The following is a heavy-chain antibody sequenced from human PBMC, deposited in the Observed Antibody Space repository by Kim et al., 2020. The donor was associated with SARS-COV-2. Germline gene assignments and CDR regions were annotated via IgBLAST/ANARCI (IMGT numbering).Heavy chain of an antibody. V-gene: IGHV1-24*01. Sequence: ASVKVSCKVSAYTLTELSMYWVRQDPEKGLEWRGGFDPEDGETIYAQKFQGRVTMTEDTSTDTAYMELSCLRSEDTAEYYCATDAFRYGELDYWGQGTLVTVSS. CDR1: AYTLTELS. J-gene: IGHJ4*02. CDR2: FDPEDGET. D-gene: IGHD4-17*01. CDR3: ATDAFRYGELDY.